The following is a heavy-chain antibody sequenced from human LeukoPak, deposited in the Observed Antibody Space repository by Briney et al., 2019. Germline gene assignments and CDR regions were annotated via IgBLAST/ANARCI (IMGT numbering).Heavy chain of an antibody. D-gene: IGHD6-13*01. Sequence: SETLSLTCTVSGGSISSYYWSWIRQPAGKGLEWIGRIYTSGSTNYNPSPKSRVTMSVDTSKNQFSLKLSSVTAADTAVYYCAAIHSSSWYDYWGQGTLVTVSS. J-gene: IGHJ4*02. V-gene: IGHV4-4*07. CDR2: IYTSGST. CDR3: AAIHSSSWYDY. CDR1: GGSISSYY.